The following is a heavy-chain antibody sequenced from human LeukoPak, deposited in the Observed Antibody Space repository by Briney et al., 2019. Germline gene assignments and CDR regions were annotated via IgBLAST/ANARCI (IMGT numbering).Heavy chain of an antibody. CDR3: ARVFSNSSGHPIDY. CDR1: GFTFSTYS. CDR2: ISTSSIYI. V-gene: IGHV3-21*04. Sequence: GGSLRLSCAASGFTFSTYSMNWVRQAPGKGLEWVSFISTSSIYIYYGDSVKGRFTISRDNAKNSLYLQINSLRAEDTAVYYCARVFSNSSGHPIDYWGQGTLVTASS. D-gene: IGHD6-19*01. J-gene: IGHJ4*02.